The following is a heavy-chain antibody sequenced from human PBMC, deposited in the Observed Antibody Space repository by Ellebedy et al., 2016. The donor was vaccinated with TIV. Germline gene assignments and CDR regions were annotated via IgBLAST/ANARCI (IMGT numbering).Heavy chain of an antibody. V-gene: IGHV3-23*01. CDR1: AFTFSNYA. CDR2: ISGSAITT. CDR3: AKPFSVVSTPGLLDY. Sequence: PGGSLTLSCAASAFTFSNYAMSWVRPAPGKGLGWVSTISGSAITTSYAASVKGRFTISRENSKNTLYLQMNSLRAEDTAVYYCAKPFSVVSTPGLLDYWGQGTLVTVSS. D-gene: IGHD4-23*01. J-gene: IGHJ4*02.